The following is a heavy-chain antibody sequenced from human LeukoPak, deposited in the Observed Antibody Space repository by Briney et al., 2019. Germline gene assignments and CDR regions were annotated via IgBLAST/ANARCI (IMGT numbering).Heavy chain of an antibody. D-gene: IGHD4/OR15-4a*01. J-gene: IGHJ3*02. CDR1: GFTVSSNY. CDR2: IYSGGST. CDR3: ARAGFYDYYDAFDI. Sequence: PGGSLRLSCAASGFTVSSNYMSWVRQAPGKGLEWVSVIYSGGSTYYADSVKGRFTISRDNAKNSLYLQMNSLRAEDTAVYYCARAGFYDYYDAFDIWGQGTMVTVSS. V-gene: IGHV3-66*01.